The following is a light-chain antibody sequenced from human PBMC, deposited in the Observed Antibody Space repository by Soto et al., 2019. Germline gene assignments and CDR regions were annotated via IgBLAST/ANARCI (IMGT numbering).Light chain of an antibody. V-gene: IGKV2D-29*01. CDR3: RHTIQLPIT. CDR2: EVS. CDR1: QSLLYSNGKTY. J-gene: IGKJ5*01. Sequence: DIVMTQTPLSLSVTPGQPASISCRSSQSLLYSNGKTYLYWYLQKPCQPPQLLIYEVSNRFSGVPDRISGSESGTDFTMNISRVEAEDVGVYSCRHTIQLPITFGQGTRLEIK.